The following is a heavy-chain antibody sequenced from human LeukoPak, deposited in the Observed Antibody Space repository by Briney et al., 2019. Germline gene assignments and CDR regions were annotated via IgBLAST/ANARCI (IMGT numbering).Heavy chain of an antibody. D-gene: IGHD3-10*01. V-gene: IGHV4-30-4*08. CDR2: IYYSGST. CDR3: ARGRRNVLLWFGELI. Sequence: PPETLSLTCTVSGGSISSGDYYWSWIRQPPGKGLEWIGYIYYSGSTYYNPSLKSRVTISVDTSKNQFSLKLSSVTAADTAVYYCARGRRNVLLWFGELIWGQGTLVTVSS. CDR1: GGSISSGDYY. J-gene: IGHJ4*02.